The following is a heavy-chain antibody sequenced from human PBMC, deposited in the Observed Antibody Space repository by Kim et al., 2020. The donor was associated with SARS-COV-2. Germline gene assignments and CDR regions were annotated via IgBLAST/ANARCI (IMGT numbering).Heavy chain of an antibody. D-gene: IGHD6-19*01. Sequence: YADSVEGRITISRDNSKNTLYLQMNGLRAEDTAVYYCARGITVADDAFDIWGQGTMVTVSS. CDR3: ARGITVADDAFDI. V-gene: IGHV3-33*01. J-gene: IGHJ3*02.